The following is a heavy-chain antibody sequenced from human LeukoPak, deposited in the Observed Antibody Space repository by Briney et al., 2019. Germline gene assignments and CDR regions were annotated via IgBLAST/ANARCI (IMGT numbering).Heavy chain of an antibody. CDR3: GRVAPGGRHIDY. CDR1: GFTFNSHW. D-gene: IGHD2-15*01. V-gene: IGHV3-7*01. CDR2: INPDGSGK. Sequence: GGSLRLSCAASGFTFNSHWMNWVRQAPGKGRGWVANINPDGSGKYYVDSVKGRFTISRDNSKDTLYLQINSLRAEDTAVYYCGRVAPGGRHIDYWGQGTLVTVSS. J-gene: IGHJ4*02.